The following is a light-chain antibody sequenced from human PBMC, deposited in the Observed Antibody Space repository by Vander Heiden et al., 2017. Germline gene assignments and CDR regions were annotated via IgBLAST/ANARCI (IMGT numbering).Light chain of an antibody. CDR1: ALPRQY. Sequence: SYELTQPPSVSVSPGQTARITCPGDALPRQYAYWYQQKPGQAPLLIMYKDTERPSGIPERFSGSTSGTIVTLTISGVQAEDEADYYCQSAASSGTYARIFGGGTRLTVL. V-gene: IGLV3-25*03. CDR2: KDT. CDR3: QSAASSGTYARI. J-gene: IGLJ2*01.